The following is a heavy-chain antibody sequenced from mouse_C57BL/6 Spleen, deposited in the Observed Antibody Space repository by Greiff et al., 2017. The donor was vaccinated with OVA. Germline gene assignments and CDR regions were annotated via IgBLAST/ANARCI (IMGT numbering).Heavy chain of an antibody. Sequence: VQLQQSGAELVKPGASVKLSCKASGYTFTEYTIHWVKQRSGQGLEWIGWFYPGSGSIKYNEKFKDKDTLTADKSSSTVYMELSRLTSEDSAGYFCARHERDYYGSSYDYAMDYGGQGTSVTVSS. CDR3: ARHERDYYGSSYDYAMDY. CDR2: FYPGSGSI. D-gene: IGHD1-1*01. V-gene: IGHV1-62-2*01. J-gene: IGHJ4*01. CDR1: GYTFTEYT.